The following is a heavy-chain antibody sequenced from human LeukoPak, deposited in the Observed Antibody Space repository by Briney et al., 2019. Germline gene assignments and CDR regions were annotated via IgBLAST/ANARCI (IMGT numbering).Heavy chain of an antibody. D-gene: IGHD6-19*01. J-gene: IGHJ4*02. CDR3: ARDPGVRWLVGFDY. Sequence: GGSMRLPCAASGFTFSSYGMHWVRPAQGKGLEWVAVIWYDGSNKYYADSVKGRFTISRDNSKNTLYLQMDSLRAEDTAVYYCARDPGVRWLVGFDYWGQGTQVTVSS. CDR1: GFTFSSYG. CDR2: IWYDGSNK. V-gene: IGHV3-33*01.